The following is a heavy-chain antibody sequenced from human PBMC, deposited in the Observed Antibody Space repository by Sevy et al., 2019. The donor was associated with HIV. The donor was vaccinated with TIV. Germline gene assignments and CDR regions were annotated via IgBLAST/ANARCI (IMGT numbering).Heavy chain of an antibody. CDR3: ARETLGSYYYYGMDV. D-gene: IGHD2-15*01. J-gene: IGHJ6*02. V-gene: IGHV3-30-3*01. CDR1: GFTFSSYA. CDR2: ISYDGSNK. Sequence: GGSLRLSCAASGFTFSSYAMHWVRQAPGKGLEWVAVISYDGSNKYYADSVKGRFTISGDNSKNTLYLQMNSLRAEDTAVYYCARETLGSYYYYGMDVWGQGTTVTVSS.